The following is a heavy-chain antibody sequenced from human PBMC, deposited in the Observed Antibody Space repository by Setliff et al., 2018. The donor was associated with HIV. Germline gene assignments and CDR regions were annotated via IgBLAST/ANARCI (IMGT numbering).Heavy chain of an antibody. CDR3: ARGRGRGSGTYYNPPGY. V-gene: IGHV4-34*01. J-gene: IGHJ4*02. D-gene: IGHD3-10*01. CDR1: GGSFSGYY. CDR2: INHSGNT. Sequence: SETLSLTCAFNGGSFSGYYWMWIRQSPGEGLEWIGEINHSGNTNYNPSLKSRVTMSGDTSKNQFSLNRTSVTAADTAVYFCARGRGRGSGTYYNPPGYWGPGTLVTVSS.